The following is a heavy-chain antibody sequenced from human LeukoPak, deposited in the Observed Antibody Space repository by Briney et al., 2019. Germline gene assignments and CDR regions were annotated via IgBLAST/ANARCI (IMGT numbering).Heavy chain of an antibody. J-gene: IGHJ6*03. CDR2: ISYDGSNK. CDR1: GFTFSSYA. V-gene: IGHV3-30*01. Sequence: GGSLRLSCAASGFTFSSYAMHWVRQAPGKGLEWVAVISYDGSNKYYADSVKGRFTISRDNSKNTLYLQMNSLRAEDTAVCYCARDRITMIVVVITTFGYMDVWGKGTTVTVSS. D-gene: IGHD3-22*01. CDR3: ARDRITMIVVVITTFGYMDV.